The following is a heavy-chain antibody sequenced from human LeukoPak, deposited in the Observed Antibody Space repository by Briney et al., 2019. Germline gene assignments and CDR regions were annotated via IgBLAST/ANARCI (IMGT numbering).Heavy chain of an antibody. Sequence: SSETLSRTCSVSDGSINSYYWSWIRQPPGKGLEWIGYIHSSGATHYNPSLKSRVTTSLDTSKNQFSLKLSSVTAADTAVYYCARLGSYSDHWGQGTLVTDSS. D-gene: IGHD1-26*01. CDR3: ARLGSYSDH. J-gene: IGHJ5*02. CDR1: DGSINSYY. CDR2: IHSSGAT. V-gene: IGHV4-4*09.